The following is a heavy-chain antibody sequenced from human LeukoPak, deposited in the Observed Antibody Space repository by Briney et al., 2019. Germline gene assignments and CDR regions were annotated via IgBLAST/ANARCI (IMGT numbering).Heavy chain of an antibody. CDR2: IYHSGST. CDR1: GGPISRSNS. J-gene: IGHJ4*02. Sequence: SGTLSLTCAVSGGPISRSNSRSGVRQPPVKGLEWIGEIYHSGSTNYNPSLKSRVTISVDKSKNQFSLKLSSVTAADTAVYYCAATRCTRAYWGQGTLVTVSS. V-gene: IGHV4-4*02. D-gene: IGHD4-17*01. CDR3: AATRCTRAY.